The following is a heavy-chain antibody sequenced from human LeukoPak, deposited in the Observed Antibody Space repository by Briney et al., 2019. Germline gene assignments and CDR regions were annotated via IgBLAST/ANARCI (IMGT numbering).Heavy chain of an antibody. CDR1: GFTFGDYT. D-gene: IGHD3-16*01. J-gene: IGHJ4*02. CDR2: IRTNAYGGTA. V-gene: IGHV3-49*03. Sequence: PGRSLRLSCTASGFTFGDYTMSWFRQAPGKGLEWVGFIRTNAYGGTAEYAASVKGRFTIARDDSKSIAYLQMNSLKTEDTAVYSCSRYGPTIERTGGEFFDYWGQGTLVTVSS. CDR3: SRYGPTIERTGGEFFDY.